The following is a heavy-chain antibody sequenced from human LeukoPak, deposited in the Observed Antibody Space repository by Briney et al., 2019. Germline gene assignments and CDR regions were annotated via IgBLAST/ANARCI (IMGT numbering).Heavy chain of an antibody. J-gene: IGHJ6*03. Sequence: SVNVSCKTSRGSFGSYAITWVRQAPGQGLEWMGRIIPVFGTTTYAQRFQGRVTITADMDSSTAYLGLTSLTSEDTALYFCARQGALRQDYYMDVWGNGTTVIVSS. CDR3: ARQGALRQDYYMDV. V-gene: IGHV1-69*06. CDR1: RGSFGSYA. CDR2: IIPVFGTT.